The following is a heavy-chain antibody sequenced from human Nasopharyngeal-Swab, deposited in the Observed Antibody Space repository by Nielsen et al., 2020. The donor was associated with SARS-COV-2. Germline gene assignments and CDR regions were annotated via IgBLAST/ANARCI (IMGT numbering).Heavy chain of an antibody. J-gene: IGHJ6*04. CDR2: INHSGST. CDR3: ARRTRYGITGTRGGFPV. Sequence: CQALGKGLEWIGEINHSGSTNYNPSLKSRVTISVDTSKNQFSLKLSSVTAADTAVYYCARRTRYGITGTRGGFPVWGKGTTVTVSS. D-gene: IGHD1-7*01. V-gene: IGHV4-34*01.